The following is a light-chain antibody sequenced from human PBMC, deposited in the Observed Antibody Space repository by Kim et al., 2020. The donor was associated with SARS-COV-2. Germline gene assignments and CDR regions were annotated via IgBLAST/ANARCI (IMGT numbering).Light chain of an antibody. CDR2: LNSDGSH. CDR3: QTWGTGIVV. Sequence: ASVKLTCTLSSGHSSYAIAWHQQQPEKSPRYLMKLNSDGSHSKGDGIPDRFSGSSSGAERYLTISSLQSEDEADYCCQTWGTGIVVFGGGTQLTVL. CDR1: SGHSSYA. J-gene: IGLJ2*01. V-gene: IGLV4-69*01.